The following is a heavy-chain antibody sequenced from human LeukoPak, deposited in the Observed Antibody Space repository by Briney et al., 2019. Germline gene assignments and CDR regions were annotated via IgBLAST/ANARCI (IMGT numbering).Heavy chain of an antibody. CDR1: GFTFSSFE. D-gene: IGHD1-26*01. V-gene: IGHV3-21*01. J-gene: IGHJ3*02. CDR2: ISSSGSYI. CDR3: ARLCIVGTKSAFDI. Sequence: PGGSLRLSCAASGFTFSSFEMNWVRQAPGKGLEWVSSISSSGSYIYYADSVKGRFTISRDNAKKSLYLQMNSLRAEDTAVYYCARLCIVGTKSAFDIWGQGTMVTVSS.